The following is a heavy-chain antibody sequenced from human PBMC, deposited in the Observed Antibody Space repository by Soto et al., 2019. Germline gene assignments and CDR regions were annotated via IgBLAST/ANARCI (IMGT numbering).Heavy chain of an antibody. V-gene: IGHV3-30-3*01. J-gene: IGHJ4*02. CDR2: ISYDGSNK. Sequence: GGSLRLSCAASGFTFSSYAMHWVRQAPGKGLEWVAVISYDGSNKYYADSVKGRFTISRDNSKNTLYLQMNSLRAEDTAVYYCARGVIPAATRGPNDYWGQGTLVTVSS. CDR1: GFTFSSYA. CDR3: ARGVIPAATRGPNDY. D-gene: IGHD2-2*01.